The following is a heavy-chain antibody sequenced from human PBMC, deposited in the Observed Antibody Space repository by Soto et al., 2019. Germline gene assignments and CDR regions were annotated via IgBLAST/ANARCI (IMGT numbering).Heavy chain of an antibody. CDR3: ARQNYDFWSGPTNFDY. CDR1: GGSISSYY. D-gene: IGHD3-3*01. J-gene: IGHJ4*02. CDR2: IYYSGST. V-gene: IGHV4-59*08. Sequence: SETLSLTCTVSGGSISSYYWSWIRQPPGKGLEWIGYIYYSGSTNYNPSLKSRVTISVDTSKNQFSLKLSSVTAADTAVYYCARQNYDFWSGPTNFDYWGQGTLVTVS.